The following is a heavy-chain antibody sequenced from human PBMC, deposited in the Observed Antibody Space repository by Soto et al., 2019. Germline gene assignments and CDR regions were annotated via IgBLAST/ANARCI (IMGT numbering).Heavy chain of an antibody. D-gene: IGHD3-16*01. CDR2: INAYNGNT. J-gene: IGHJ6*04. Sequence: QVHLAQSGAEVKNPGASVKVSFKASGYSFTRYGIGWARQAPGQGLEWMGWINAYNGNTNYPQNLQGRLTLTTDTSTTTAYMELRSLRSNDPAIYYCAMVDVYVTPSPQDVWGEGTTVTVSS. CDR1: GYSFTRYG. CDR3: AMVDVYVTPSPQDV. V-gene: IGHV1-18*01.